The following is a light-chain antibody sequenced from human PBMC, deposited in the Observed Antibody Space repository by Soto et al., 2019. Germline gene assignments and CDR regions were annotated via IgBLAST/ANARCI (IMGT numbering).Light chain of an antibody. CDR2: AAS. V-gene: IGKV1-27*01. CDR1: QGISNY. CDR3: QNYNSGPRT. J-gene: IGKJ1*01. Sequence: DIQMTQSPSSLSASVGDRVTITCRASQGISNYLAWYQQKPGKVPKLLIYAASTLQSGVPSRFSGSGSGTDFTLTISSLQPDDVPTYHCQNYNSGPRTFGQGTKVEIK.